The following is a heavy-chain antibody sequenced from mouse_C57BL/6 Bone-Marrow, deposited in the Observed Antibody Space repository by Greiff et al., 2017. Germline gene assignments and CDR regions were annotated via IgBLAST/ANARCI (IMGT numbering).Heavy chain of an antibody. CDR3: ARGGYPWYFDV. J-gene: IGHJ1*03. D-gene: IGHD2-2*01. V-gene: IGHV1-39*01. CDR2: INPNYGTT. Sequence: EVQLPQSGPELVKPGASVKISCKASGYSFTDYNMNWVKQSNGKSLEWIGVINPNYGTTSYNQKFKGQATLTVDQSSSTASMQLNSLTADDSACYECARGGYPWYFDVWGTGTTVTVSS. CDR1: GYSFTDYN.